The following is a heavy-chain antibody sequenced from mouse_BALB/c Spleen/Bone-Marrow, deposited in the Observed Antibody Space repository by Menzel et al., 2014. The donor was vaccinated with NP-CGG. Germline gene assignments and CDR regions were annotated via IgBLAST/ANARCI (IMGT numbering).Heavy chain of an antibody. CDR3: ARSGNVQNAMDY. CDR2: ISTYYGDT. J-gene: IGHJ4*01. CDR1: GYTFTNNA. V-gene: IGHV1S137*01. Sequence: VQLQQSGAELVRPGVSVMISCKGSGYTFTNNAIHWVKQSRAKSLEWIGIISTYYGDTTYNQKFKGKATMTVDKSSSTAYLKLARLTSEDSAIYYCARSGNVQNAMDYWGQGTSVTVSS.